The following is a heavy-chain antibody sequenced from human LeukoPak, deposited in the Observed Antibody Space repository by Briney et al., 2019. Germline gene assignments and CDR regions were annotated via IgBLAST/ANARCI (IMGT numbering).Heavy chain of an antibody. D-gene: IGHD2-15*01. V-gene: IGHV1-69*06. J-gene: IGHJ6*03. CDR3: ARAIMGVVVGPLYYYYMDV. Sequence: SVKVSCKASGGTFSSYAISWVRQAPGQGLEWMGGIIPIFGTANYAQKFQGRVTITADKSTSTAYMELSSLRSEDTAVYYCARAIMGVVVGPLYYYYMDVWGKGTTVTISS. CDR1: GGTFSSYA. CDR2: IIPIFGTA.